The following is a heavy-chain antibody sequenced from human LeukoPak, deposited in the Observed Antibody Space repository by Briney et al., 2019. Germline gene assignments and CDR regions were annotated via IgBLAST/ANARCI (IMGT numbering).Heavy chain of an antibody. CDR2: VYHDGGT. J-gene: IGHJ4*02. CDR3: ARLGAGPTYYDFWSGYSSFYFDY. D-gene: IGHD3-3*01. CDR1: GGSVSSSKW. Sequence: KPSETLSLTCTVSGGSVSSSKWWSWVRQPPGKGLEWIGQVYHDGGTKYNPSLKSRVTILVDKSKNQFSLKLSSVTAADTAVYYCARLGAGPTYYDFWSGYSSFYFDYWGQGTLVTVSS. V-gene: IGHV4-4*02.